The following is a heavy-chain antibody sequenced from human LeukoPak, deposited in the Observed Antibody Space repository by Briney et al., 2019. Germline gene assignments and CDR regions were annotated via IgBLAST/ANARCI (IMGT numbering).Heavy chain of an antibody. CDR1: GYSISSGYY. CDR3: ARTMVRGVIMA. V-gene: IGHV4-61*01. J-gene: IGHJ5*02. D-gene: IGHD3-10*01. Sequence: SETLSLTCTVSGYSISSGYYWGWIRQPPGKGLEWIGYIYYSGSTNYNPSLKSRVTISVDTSKNQFSLKLSSVTAADTAVYYCARTMVRGVIMAWGQGTLVTVSS. CDR2: IYYSGST.